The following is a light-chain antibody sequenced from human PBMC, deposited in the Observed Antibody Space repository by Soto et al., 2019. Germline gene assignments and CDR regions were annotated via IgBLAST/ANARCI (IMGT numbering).Light chain of an antibody. Sequence: EIVLTQSPATLSLSPGERAALSCRASQGVGRFLAWYQQKPGQAPRLLIYDASNGATGIPARFSGSGSETDFTLAIDNLEPEDFAVYYCQQRGGWPLTFGGGTKVEIK. CDR1: QGVGRF. CDR2: DAS. V-gene: IGKV3-11*01. J-gene: IGKJ4*01. CDR3: QQRGGWPLT.